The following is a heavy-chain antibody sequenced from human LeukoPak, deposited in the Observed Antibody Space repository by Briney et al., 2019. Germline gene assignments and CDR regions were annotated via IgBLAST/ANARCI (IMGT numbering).Heavy chain of an antibody. CDR3: ASGHSYVKIDY. CDR2: IYSGSST. V-gene: IGHV3-66*01. Sequence: PGGSLRLSCAASGFTVSSNYMSWVRQAPGKGLEWVSVIYSGSSTYYADSVKGRFTISRDNSKNTLYLQMNSLRAEDTAVYYCASGHSYVKIDYWGQGTLVTVSS. J-gene: IGHJ4*02. D-gene: IGHD5-18*01. CDR1: GFTVSSNY.